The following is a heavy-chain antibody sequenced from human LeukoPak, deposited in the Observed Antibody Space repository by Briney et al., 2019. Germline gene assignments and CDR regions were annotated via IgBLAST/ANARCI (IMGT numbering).Heavy chain of an antibody. Sequence: PSETLSLTCTVSGGSISSYYWSWIWQPPGKGLEWIGYIYYSGSTNYNPSLKSRVTISVDTSKNQFSLKLSSVTAADTAVYYCARVTPYKAAAGTGGYYFDYWGQGTLVTVSS. CDR2: IYYSGST. D-gene: IGHD6-13*01. CDR1: GGSISSYY. CDR3: ARVTPYKAAAGTGGYYFDY. J-gene: IGHJ4*02. V-gene: IGHV4-59*01.